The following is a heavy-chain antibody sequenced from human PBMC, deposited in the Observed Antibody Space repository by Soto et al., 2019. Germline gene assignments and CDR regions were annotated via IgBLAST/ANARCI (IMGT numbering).Heavy chain of an antibody. V-gene: IGHV3-48*02. CDR1: GFTFRSYS. D-gene: IGHD6-13*01. CDR2: ISISSRTI. Sequence: EMQLVESGGGLVQPGGSLRLSCAASGFTFRSYSMNWVRQAPAKGLEWVSYISISSRTIYYADSVKGRFTISRDDAKNSLYLQMNSLRDEDTSVYYCARDNGIAGSFDPWGQGTLVTVSS. CDR3: ARDNGIAGSFDP. J-gene: IGHJ5*02.